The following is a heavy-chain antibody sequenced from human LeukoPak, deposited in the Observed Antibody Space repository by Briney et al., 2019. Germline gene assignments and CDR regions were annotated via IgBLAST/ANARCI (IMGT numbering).Heavy chain of an antibody. V-gene: IGHV3-7*01. D-gene: IGHD5-12*01. CDR2: MKHDSNEK. CDR1: GITFSKYW. Sequence: GGSLRLSCVDSGITFSKYWMNWVRQAPGKGLEWVANMKHDSNEKHYVDSVEGRFTISRDNAKSSLYLQMNNLRAEDTAVYYCARDLGHSGYGLYDYWGQGTLVTVSS. CDR3: ARDLGHSGYGLYDY. J-gene: IGHJ4*02.